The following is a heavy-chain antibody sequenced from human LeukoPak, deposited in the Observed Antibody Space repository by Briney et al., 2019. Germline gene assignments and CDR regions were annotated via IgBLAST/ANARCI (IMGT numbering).Heavy chain of an antibody. CDR1: GFTFSSYW. CDR3: AKRTGVTELHFDH. CDR2: IKQDGSEK. Sequence: GGSLRLSCAASGFTFSSYWMSWVRQAPGKGLEWVANIKQDGSEKYYVDSVKGRFTISRDNAKNSLYLQMNSLRAEDTAVYYCAKRTGVTELHFDHWGQGTLVTVSS. J-gene: IGHJ4*02. V-gene: IGHV3-7*03. D-gene: IGHD1-7*01.